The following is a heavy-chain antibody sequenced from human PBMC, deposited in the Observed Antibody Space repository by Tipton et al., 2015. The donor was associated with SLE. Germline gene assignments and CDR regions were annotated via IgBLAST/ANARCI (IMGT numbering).Heavy chain of an antibody. V-gene: IGHV4-34*01. D-gene: IGHD1-7*01. J-gene: IGHJ3*02. CDR3: ARETSYAFDI. CDR1: GGSFSGYY. Sequence: TLSLTCAVYGGSFSGYYWSWIRQPPGKGLEWIGEINHSGSTNYNPSLKSRVTISIDTPKSQISLRLSSVTAADTAVYYCARETSYAFDIWGQGTMVTVSS. CDR2: INHSGST.